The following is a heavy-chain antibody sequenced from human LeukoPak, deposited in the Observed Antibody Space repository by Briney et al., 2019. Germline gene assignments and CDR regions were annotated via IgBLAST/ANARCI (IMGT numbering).Heavy chain of an antibody. Sequence: GGSLRLSCAASGFTFSDYYMSWVRQAPGKGLEWVSYIRTSGSTFYYADSVKGRFTVSRDDAKNSLYLQMNSLRAEDTAVYYCARIGYYDSSGYYWHFDLWGRGTLVTVSS. CDR2: IRTSGSTF. CDR3: ARIGYYDSSGYYWHFDL. V-gene: IGHV3-11*01. D-gene: IGHD3-22*01. CDR1: GFTFSDYY. J-gene: IGHJ2*01.